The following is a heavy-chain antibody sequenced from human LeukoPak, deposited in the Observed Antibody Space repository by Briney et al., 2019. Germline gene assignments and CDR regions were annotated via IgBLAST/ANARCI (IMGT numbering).Heavy chain of an antibody. Sequence: PGGSLRLSCAASGFTFSDYYMNWIRQSPGKGLEWVSYISSDGNSIYYADSVKGRFTISRDNAKNSLYLQMNSLRAEDTAVYYCTGGVGVFDYWGQGTLVTVSS. J-gene: IGHJ4*02. D-gene: IGHD1-26*01. CDR3: TGGVGVFDY. CDR1: GFTFSDYY. CDR2: ISSDGNSI. V-gene: IGHV3-11*01.